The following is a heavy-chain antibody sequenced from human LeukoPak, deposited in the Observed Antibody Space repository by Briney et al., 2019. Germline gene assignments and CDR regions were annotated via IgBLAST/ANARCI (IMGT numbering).Heavy chain of an antibody. V-gene: IGHV4-34*01. J-gene: IGHJ4*02. CDR3: ARDTPVGSGYDPFDY. D-gene: IGHD5-12*01. Sequence: SETLSLTCAVYGGSFSGYYWSWIRQPPGKGLEWIGEINHSGSTNYNPSLKSRVTISVDTSKNQFSLKLSSVTAADTAVYYCARDTPVGSGYDPFDYWGQGTLVTVSS. CDR1: GGSFSGYY. CDR2: INHSGST.